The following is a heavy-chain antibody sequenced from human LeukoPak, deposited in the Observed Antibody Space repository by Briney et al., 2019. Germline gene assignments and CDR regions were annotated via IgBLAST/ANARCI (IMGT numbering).Heavy chain of an antibody. Sequence: GGSLRLSCAASGFTFSSYAMSWVRQAPGKGLEWVSAISGSGGSTYYADSVKGRFTISRDNSENTLYLQMNSLRAEDTAVYHCALVGDIRKYFDYWGQGTLVTVSS. CDR3: ALVGDIRKYFDY. CDR1: GFTFSSYA. D-gene: IGHD1-26*01. J-gene: IGHJ4*02. CDR2: ISGSGGST. V-gene: IGHV3-23*01.